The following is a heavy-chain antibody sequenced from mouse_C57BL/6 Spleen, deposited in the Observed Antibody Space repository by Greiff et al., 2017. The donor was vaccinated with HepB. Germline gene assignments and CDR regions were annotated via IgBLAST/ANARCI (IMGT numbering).Heavy chain of an antibody. Sequence: EVKLVESGGGLVQPGGSLSLSCAASGFTFTDYYMSWVRQPPGKALEWLGFIRNKANGYTTEYSASVKGRFTISRDNSQSILYLQMNALRAEDSATYYYANYYGNYGFAYWGQGTLVTVSA. D-gene: IGHD2-1*01. CDR3: ANYYGNYGFAY. V-gene: IGHV7-3*01. CDR1: GFTFTDYY. CDR2: IRNKANGYTT. J-gene: IGHJ3*01.